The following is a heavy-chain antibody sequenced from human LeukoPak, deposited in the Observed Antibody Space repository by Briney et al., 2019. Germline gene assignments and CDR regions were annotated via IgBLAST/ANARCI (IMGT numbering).Heavy chain of an antibody. Sequence: SSETLSLTCTVSGGSISSHYWSWIRQPPGKGLEWIGYIYYSGSTNYNPSLKSRVTISVDTSKNQFSLKLSSVTAADTAVYYCARGYSGWAYYYYGMDVWGQGTTVTVSS. CDR2: IYYSGST. D-gene: IGHD5-12*01. CDR3: ARGYSGWAYYYYGMDV. CDR1: GGSISSHY. V-gene: IGHV4-59*11. J-gene: IGHJ6*02.